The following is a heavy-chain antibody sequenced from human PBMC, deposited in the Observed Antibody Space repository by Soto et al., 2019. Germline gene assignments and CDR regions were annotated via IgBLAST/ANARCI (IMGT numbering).Heavy chain of an antibody. J-gene: IGHJ6*02. CDR3: AKDRLANPPYYYYYYGLDV. CDR1: GFTFSNYG. Sequence: ESGGGVVQPGRSLRLSCAASGFTFSNYGMHWVRQAPGKGLEWVAIISYDGSNKYYADSVKGRFTISRDKSKNTLYLQMNSLRAADTAVYYCAKDRLANPPYYYYYYGLDVWGQGTTVTVSS. CDR2: ISYDGSNK. D-gene: IGHD6-25*01. V-gene: IGHV3-30*18.